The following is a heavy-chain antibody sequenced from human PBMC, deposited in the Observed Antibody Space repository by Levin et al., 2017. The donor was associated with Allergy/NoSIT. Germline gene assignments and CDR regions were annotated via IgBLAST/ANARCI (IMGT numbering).Heavy chain of an antibody. CDR2: IHSDGHST. CDR1: GFTFSPYW. J-gene: IGHJ4*01. V-gene: IGHV3-74*03. D-gene: IGHD2-21*02. CDR3: VRGGDRGCLDY. Sequence: TGGSLRLSCAASGFTFSPYWMYWVRQVPGKGLLWVSRIHSDGHSTTYADSVKGRFTISRDNARNTLYLQMNSLRVEDTVVYYCVRGGDRGCLDYWGHGALVTVSS.